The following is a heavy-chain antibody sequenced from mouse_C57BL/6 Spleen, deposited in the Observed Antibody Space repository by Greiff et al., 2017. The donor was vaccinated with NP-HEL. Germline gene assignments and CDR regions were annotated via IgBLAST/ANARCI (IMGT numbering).Heavy chain of an antibody. Sequence: EVQLQQSGGGLVKPGGSLKLSCAASGFTFSDYGMHWVRQAPEKGLEWVAYISSGSSTIYYADTVKGRFTISRDNAKNTLFLQMTSLRSEDTAMYYCARRSAGYYAMDYWGQGTSVTVSS. CDR2: ISSGSSTI. J-gene: IGHJ4*01. V-gene: IGHV5-17*01. CDR3: ARRSAGYYAMDY. CDR1: GFTFSDYG.